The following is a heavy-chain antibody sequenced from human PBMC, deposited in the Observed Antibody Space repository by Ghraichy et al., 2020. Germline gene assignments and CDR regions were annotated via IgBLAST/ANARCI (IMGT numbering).Heavy chain of an antibody. CDR3: ARGLGTIGTTD. D-gene: IGHD1-1*01. V-gene: IGHV1-18*04. J-gene: IGHJ4*02. CDR2: ISMQSGDT. CDR1: GHSFISYP. Sequence: ASVKVSCKTSGHSFISYPITWGRQAPGQGLEWMGWISMQSGDTKYALRLQGRLTLTADAPANTAYLDLESLRSDDTAVYFCARGLGTIGTTDWGQGTLVTVSS.